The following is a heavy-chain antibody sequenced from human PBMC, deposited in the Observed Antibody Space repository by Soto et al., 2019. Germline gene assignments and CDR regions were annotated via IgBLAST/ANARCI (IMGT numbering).Heavy chain of an antibody. CDR3: AWGIQLWIRRINYGYSG. J-gene: IGHJ4*02. CDR2: IIPMFGTA. V-gene: IGHV1-69*12. D-gene: IGHD5-18*01. CDR1: GGTFSTYA. Sequence: QVQLVQSGAEVKKPESSVKVSCKAPGGTFSTYAISWFRQAPGQGLEWMGGIIPMFGTANSAQRFQDRVTITADESPHPVAVARSILSSEDTDVSVCAWGIQLWIRRINYGYSGWGKGTLFTASS.